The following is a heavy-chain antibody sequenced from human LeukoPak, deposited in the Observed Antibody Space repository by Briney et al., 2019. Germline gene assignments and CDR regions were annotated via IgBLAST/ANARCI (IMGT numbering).Heavy chain of an antibody. V-gene: IGHV3-73*01. Sequence: GGSLRLSCAASGFTFSGSAMHWVRQASGKGLEWVGRIRSKANSYATAYAASGKGRFTISRDDSKNTAYLQMNSLKTEDTAVYYCTRHADYGDYVQYFQHWGQGTLVTVSS. CDR2: IRSKANSYAT. D-gene: IGHD4-17*01. CDR1: GFTFSGSA. J-gene: IGHJ1*01. CDR3: TRHADYGDYVQYFQH.